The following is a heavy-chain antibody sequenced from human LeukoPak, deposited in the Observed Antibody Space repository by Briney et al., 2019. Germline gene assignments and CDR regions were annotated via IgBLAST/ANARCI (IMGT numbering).Heavy chain of an antibody. CDR1: GLTFSGYA. J-gene: IGHJ4*02. CDR2: ISGSGGGT. V-gene: IGHV3-23*01. D-gene: IGHD1-26*01. CDR3: AKVLTRRSYYLDY. Sequence: GGSLRLSCAASGLTFSGYAMSWVRQAPGKGLEWVSGISGSGGGTYYADSVKGRFTISRDNSKNTLYLQMNSLRVEDTAVYYCAKVLTRRSYYLDYWGQGTLVTVSS.